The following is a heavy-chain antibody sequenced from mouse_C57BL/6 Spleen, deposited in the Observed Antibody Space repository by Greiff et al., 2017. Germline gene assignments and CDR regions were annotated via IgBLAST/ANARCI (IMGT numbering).Heavy chain of an antibody. CDR1: GYTFTSYW. D-gene: IGHD1-1*01. Sequence: QVQLKQPGAELVKPGASVKLSCKASGYTFTSYWMQWVKQRPGQGLEWIGEIDPSDGYTNYTQTFKGKATLTVDTTSSTAYLQLSSLTSEDSAVDYCARYITTVVPGDYWGQGTTLTVSS. CDR2: IDPSDGYT. CDR3: ARYITTVVPGDY. V-gene: IGHV1-50*01. J-gene: IGHJ2*01.